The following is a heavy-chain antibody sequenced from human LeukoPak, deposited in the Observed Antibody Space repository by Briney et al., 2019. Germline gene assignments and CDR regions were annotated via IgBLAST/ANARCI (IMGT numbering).Heavy chain of an antibody. CDR2: IKQDGSEK. D-gene: IGHD6-13*01. CDR1: EFTFSSYG. J-gene: IGHJ4*02. CDR3: ARIGEQQLVPGSDY. V-gene: IGHV3-7*01. Sequence: PGGCLRLSCAASEFTFSSYGMSWVRQAPGKGLEWVANIKQDGSEKYYVDSVKGRFTISRDNAKNSLYLQMNSLRAEDTAVYYCARIGEQQLVPGSDYWGQGTLVTVSS.